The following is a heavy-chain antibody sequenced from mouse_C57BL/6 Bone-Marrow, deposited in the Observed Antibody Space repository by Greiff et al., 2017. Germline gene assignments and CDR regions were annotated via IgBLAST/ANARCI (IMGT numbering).Heavy chain of an antibody. J-gene: IGHJ1*03. Sequence: QVTLKESGPGILQSSQTLSLTCSFSGFSLSTSGMGVSWLRQPSGKGLEWLAHTYWDDDKRYNTSLKSRLTISKDTSRNKVFLKITSVDTADTATYYCARVHYYGAWYFDVWGTGTTVTGSS. CDR3: ARVHYYGAWYFDV. CDR2: TYWDDDK. CDR1: GFSLSTSGMG. V-gene: IGHV8-12*01. D-gene: IGHD1-2*01.